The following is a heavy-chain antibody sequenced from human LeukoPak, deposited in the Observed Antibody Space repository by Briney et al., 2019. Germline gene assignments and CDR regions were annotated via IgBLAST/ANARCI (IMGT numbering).Heavy chain of an antibody. D-gene: IGHD1-26*01. Sequence: GGSLRLSCAASGFTFSSYAMSWVRQAPGKGLEWVSAISGSGGSTYYADSVKGRFTISRDNSKNTLYLQMNSLRAEDTAVYYCAKYRPIVGARMGSGDYWGQGTLVTVSS. CDR1: GFTFSSYA. CDR3: AKYRPIVGARMGSGDY. CDR2: ISGSGGST. V-gene: IGHV3-23*01. J-gene: IGHJ4*02.